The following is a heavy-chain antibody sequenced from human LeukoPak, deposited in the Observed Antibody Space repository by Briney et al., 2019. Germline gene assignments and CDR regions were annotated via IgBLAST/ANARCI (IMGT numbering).Heavy chain of an antibody. V-gene: IGHV3-74*01. CDR1: GLTFSNYW. Sequence: PGGSLRLSCAASGLTFSNYWMHWVRQAPGKGLVWVSLINNDGTFTTYADSVKGRFTISRDNAKNTLHLQMNSLRAEDTALYYCARDEVGTTPFDYWGQGALVTVSS. J-gene: IGHJ4*02. CDR3: ARDEVGTTPFDY. CDR2: INNDGTFT. D-gene: IGHD1-26*01.